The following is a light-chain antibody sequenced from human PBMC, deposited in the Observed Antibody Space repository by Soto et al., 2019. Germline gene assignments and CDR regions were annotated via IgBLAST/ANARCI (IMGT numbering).Light chain of an antibody. CDR1: QSVSSSY. CDR3: QQYSRSPIT. CDR2: GAS. J-gene: IGKJ5*01. V-gene: IGKV3-20*01. Sequence: EIVLTQSPGTLSLSPGERGTLSCRASQSVSSSYLAWYQQKPGQAPRLLIYGASSRATGIPDRFSGSGSGTDFTLTISRLEPEDFAAYYCQQYSRSPITFGQGTRLEIK.